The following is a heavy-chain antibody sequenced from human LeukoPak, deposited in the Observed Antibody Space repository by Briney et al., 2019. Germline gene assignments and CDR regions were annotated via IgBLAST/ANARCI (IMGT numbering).Heavy chain of an antibody. CDR3: AQDLSSAITSALVLDV. CDR1: GFTVSSNY. J-gene: IGHJ6*02. D-gene: IGHD3-22*01. Sequence: GGSLRLSCAASGFTVSSNYMSWVRQAPGKGLGWGSVIYSGGSTYSAHSVKGRFTISRDNSKNTLYLQMNSLRAADTALYYCAQDLSSAITSALVLDVWGQGTTVIVS. CDR2: IYSGGST. V-gene: IGHV3-53*01.